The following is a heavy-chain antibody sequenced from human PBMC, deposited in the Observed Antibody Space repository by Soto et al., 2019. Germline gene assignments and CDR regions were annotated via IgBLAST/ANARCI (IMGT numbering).Heavy chain of an antibody. V-gene: IGHV3-30*18. Sequence: GGSLRLSCAASGFTFSSYGMHWVRQAPGKGLEWVAVISYDGSNKYYADSVKGRFTISRDNSKNTLYLQMNSLRAEDTAVYYCAKDTFSIYDSSRYGALAICGQGTMVPVSS. J-gene: IGHJ3*02. CDR2: ISYDGSNK. CDR3: AKDTFSIYDSSRYGALAI. CDR1: GFTFSSYG. D-gene: IGHD3-22*01.